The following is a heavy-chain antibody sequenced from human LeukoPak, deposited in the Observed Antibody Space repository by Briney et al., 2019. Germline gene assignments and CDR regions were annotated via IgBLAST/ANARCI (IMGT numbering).Heavy chain of an antibody. V-gene: IGHV3-53*04. D-gene: IGHD2-8*01. J-gene: IGHJ3*02. CDR1: GFAVSSTY. CDR3: ATVLRISHAFDI. Sequence: GGSLRLSCAAPGFAVSSTYMTWVRQAPGKGLEWVSVTYPGGTTYYADSVRGRFTFSTHNSQSTLYLQINSLRAEDTAIYYCATVLRISHAFDIWGQGTMVTVSS. CDR2: TYPGGTT.